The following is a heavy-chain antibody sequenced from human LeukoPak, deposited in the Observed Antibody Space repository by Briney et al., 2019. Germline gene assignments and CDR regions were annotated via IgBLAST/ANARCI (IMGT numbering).Heavy chain of an antibody. Sequence: PGGSLRLSCAASGFTVSSNYMSWVRQAPEKGLEWVSVIYSGGSTYYADSVKGRFTISRDNSKNTLYLQMNSLRAEDTAVYYCARDGDYYDSSGYFGYWGQGTLVTVSS. D-gene: IGHD3-22*01. J-gene: IGHJ4*02. CDR3: ARDGDYYDSSGYFGY. V-gene: IGHV3-66*02. CDR2: IYSGGST. CDR1: GFTVSSNY.